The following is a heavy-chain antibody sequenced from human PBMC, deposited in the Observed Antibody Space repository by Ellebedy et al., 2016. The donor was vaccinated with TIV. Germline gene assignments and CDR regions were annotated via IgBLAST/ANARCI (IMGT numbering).Heavy chain of an antibody. CDR2: INPILTTG. Sequence: AASVKVSCKASGGIFSSNTVTWVRQAPGQGLEWMGGINPILTTGFYGRKFQGRVILTVDKSTNTAYMEMKSLTSEDTAIYFCAKEMHRDRNAFDVWGQGTNVTVSS. CDR3: AKEMHRDRNAFDV. V-gene: IGHV1-69*08. CDR1: GGIFSSNT. D-gene: IGHD1-14*01. J-gene: IGHJ3*01.